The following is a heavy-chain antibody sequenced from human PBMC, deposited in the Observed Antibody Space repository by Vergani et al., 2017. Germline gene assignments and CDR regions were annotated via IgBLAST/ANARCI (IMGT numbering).Heavy chain of an antibody. CDR2: INPNSGGT. Sequence: QVQLVQSGAEVKKPGASVNVSCKASGYTFTGYYMHWVRQAPGQGLEWMGWINPNSGGTNYAQKFQGRVTMTRDTSIRTAYMELSRLRSDDTAVYYCARPSSGYYDRYYYDGMDVWGQGTTVTVSS. D-gene: IGHD3-22*01. V-gene: IGHV1-2*02. CDR3: ARPSSGYYDRYYYDGMDV. CDR1: GYTFTGYY. J-gene: IGHJ6*02.